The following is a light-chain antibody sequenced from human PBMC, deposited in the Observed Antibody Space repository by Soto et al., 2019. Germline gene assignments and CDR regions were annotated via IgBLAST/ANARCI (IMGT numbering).Light chain of an antibody. Sequence: QSVLTQPPSVSEAPRQRVTISCSGSSSNIGNNAVTWYQQLPGETPKPLIYYDTFLPSGVSDRFSGSKSGTSASLAISGLQSEDEADYYCATWDDTLNGLVFGGGTKLTVL. V-gene: IGLV1-36*01. CDR2: YDT. CDR1: SSNIGNNA. CDR3: ATWDDTLNGLV. J-gene: IGLJ2*01.